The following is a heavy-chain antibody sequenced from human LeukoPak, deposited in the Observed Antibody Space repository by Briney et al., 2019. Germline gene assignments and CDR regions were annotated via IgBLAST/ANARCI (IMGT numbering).Heavy chain of an antibody. CDR1: GSTFSSYG. J-gene: IGHJ4*02. CDR3: AKDSPVSGWSFDY. Sequence: GRSLRLSCAASGSTFSSYGMHWVRQAPGKGLEWVAVISYDGSNKYYADSVKGRFTISRDNSKNTLYLQMNSLRAEDTAVYYCAKDSPVSGWSFDYWGQGTLVTVSS. CDR2: ISYDGSNK. V-gene: IGHV3-30*18. D-gene: IGHD6-19*01.